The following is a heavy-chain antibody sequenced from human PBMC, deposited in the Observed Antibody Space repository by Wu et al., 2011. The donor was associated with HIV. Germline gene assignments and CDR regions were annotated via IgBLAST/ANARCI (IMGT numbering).Heavy chain of an antibody. V-gene: IGHV1-69*08. CDR2: VIPIYGTT. CDR3: ARGPRAIPMREENWLDP. Sequence: QVQLVQSGAEVKRPGSSVKVSCKASGGAFSTNAISWVRQAPGQGLEWMGRVIPIYGTTNYARDFQGRLTITADKSTNTAYMDLSSLTFEDTAVYYCARGPRAIPMREENWLDPWGQGTLVLVSS. J-gene: IGHJ5*02. D-gene: IGHD2-21*01. CDR1: GGAFSTNA.